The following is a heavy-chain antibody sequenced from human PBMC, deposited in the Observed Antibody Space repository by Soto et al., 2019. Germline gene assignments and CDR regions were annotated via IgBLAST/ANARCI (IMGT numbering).Heavy chain of an antibody. D-gene: IGHD6-13*01. J-gene: IGHJ4*02. CDR2: INAGNGNT. CDR3: ARESVRQQLAYYFDY. V-gene: IGHV1-3*01. CDR1: GYTFTSYA. Sequence: GASVKVSCKASGYTFTSYAMHWVRQAPGQRLEWMGWINAGNGNTKYSQKFQGRVTINPDTSKNQFSLQLNSVTPEDTAVYYCARESVRQQLAYYFDYWGQGTLVTVSS.